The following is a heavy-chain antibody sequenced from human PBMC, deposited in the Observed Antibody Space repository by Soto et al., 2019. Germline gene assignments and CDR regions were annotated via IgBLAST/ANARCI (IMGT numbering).Heavy chain of an antibody. D-gene: IGHD5-18*01. Sequence: PSETLSLTCAVSGGSISSSKWWSWVRQPPGKGLEWIGEIDHSGSTNYNPSLKSRVTISVDKSENQVSLKLNSVTAADTAVYYCAIEWIHGYWGQGTLVTVSS. CDR2: IDHSGST. CDR3: AIEWIHGY. J-gene: IGHJ4*02. V-gene: IGHV4-4*02. CDR1: GGSISSSKW.